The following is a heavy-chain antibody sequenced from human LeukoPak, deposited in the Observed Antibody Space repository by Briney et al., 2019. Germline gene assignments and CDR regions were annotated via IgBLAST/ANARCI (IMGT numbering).Heavy chain of an antibody. V-gene: IGHV4-39*01. D-gene: IGHD6-13*01. CDR2: IYYSGST. CDR3: ARLSSSSNDAFDT. J-gene: IGHJ3*02. Sequence: SETLSLTCTVSGGSISSSSYYWGWIRQPPGKGLEWIGNIYYSGSTYYNPSLKSRVTISVDTSKNQFSLKLSSVTAADTAVYYCARLSSSSNDAFDTWGQGTMVTVSS. CDR1: GGSISSSSYY.